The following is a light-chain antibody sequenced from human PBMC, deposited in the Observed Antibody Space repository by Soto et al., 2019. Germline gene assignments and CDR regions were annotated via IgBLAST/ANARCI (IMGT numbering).Light chain of an antibody. Sequence: EIVLTQSPGTLSLSPGERATLSCRASQSVTSRNLAWYQQKPGQAPRLRIHTTSTSATGIPDRFSGSGSGTDFTRTIRRLEPGDFGVDFCQQYGTTHTFGGGTKGDI. CDR3: QQYGTTHT. CDR1: QSVTSRN. CDR2: TTS. V-gene: IGKV3-20*01. J-gene: IGKJ4*01.